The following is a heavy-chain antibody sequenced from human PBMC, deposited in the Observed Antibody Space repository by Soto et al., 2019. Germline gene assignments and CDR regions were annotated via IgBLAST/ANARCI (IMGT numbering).Heavy chain of an antibody. Sequence: QVQLQESGPGLVKPSQTLSLTCTVSGGSISSGGYYWSWIRQHPGKGLEWIGYIYYSGSTYYNPSPKSRVTISVDTSKNLSSLKLSSVTAADTAVYYCARVAPTDDYGDYVDYYYGMDVWGQGTTVTVSS. V-gene: IGHV4-31*03. CDR3: ARVAPTDDYGDYVDYYYGMDV. J-gene: IGHJ6*02. CDR2: IYYSGST. D-gene: IGHD4-17*01. CDR1: GGSISSGGYY.